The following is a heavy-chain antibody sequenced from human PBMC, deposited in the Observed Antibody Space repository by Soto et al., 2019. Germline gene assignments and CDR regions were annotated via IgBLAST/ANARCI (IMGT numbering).Heavy chain of an antibody. CDR3: ASLQTSGWYGVH. CDR1: GYSFTGYY. V-gene: IGHV1-2*02. J-gene: IGHJ4*02. Sequence: VAPVKVSCKASGYSFTGYYIHWLRQAPGPGLEWMGWIYPNSGDTKSAQKFQGRLTLTRDTSITTAYMELSSLRSDDTAIYYCASLQTSGWYGVHWGQGTLVHVSS. D-gene: IGHD6-19*01. CDR2: IYPNSGDT.